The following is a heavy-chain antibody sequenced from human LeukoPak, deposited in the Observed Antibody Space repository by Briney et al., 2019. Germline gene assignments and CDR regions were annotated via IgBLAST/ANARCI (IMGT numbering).Heavy chain of an antibody. Sequence: PGGSLRLSCAASGFTFSTYSMNWVRQAPGKGLEWVSSITSNSNYIHHADSVKGRFTISRDNAKNSLYLQMNSLRAEDTAVYYCARLPAYCSSTSCYYDYWGQGTLVTVSS. CDR2: ITSNSNYI. D-gene: IGHD2-2*01. V-gene: IGHV3-21*06. J-gene: IGHJ4*02. CDR3: ARLPAYCSSTSCYYDY. CDR1: GFTFSTYS.